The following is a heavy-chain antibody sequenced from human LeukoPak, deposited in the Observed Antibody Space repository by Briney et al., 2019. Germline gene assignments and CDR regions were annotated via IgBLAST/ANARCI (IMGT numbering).Heavy chain of an antibody. CDR3: ARDARPSFIVGATTLLDP. D-gene: IGHD1-26*01. CDR1: GYTFTSYA. CDR2: INAGNGNT. V-gene: IGHV1-3*01. Sequence: ASVKVSCKASGYTFTSYAMHWVRQAPGQRLEWMGWINAGNGNTKYSQKFQGRVTITRDTSASTAYMELSSLRSEDTAVYYCARDARPSFIVGATTLLDPWGQGTLVTVSS. J-gene: IGHJ5*02.